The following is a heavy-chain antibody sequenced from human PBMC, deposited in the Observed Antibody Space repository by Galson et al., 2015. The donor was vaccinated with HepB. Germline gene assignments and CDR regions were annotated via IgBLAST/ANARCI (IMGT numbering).Heavy chain of an antibody. CDR2: LYWNDDK. CDR1: GFSLRTSGVG. Sequence: PALVKPTQTLTLTCTFSGFSLRTSGVGVGWIRQPPGKALEWLALLYWNDDKHYSPSLKSRLTITKDTSKNQVVLRMTNMDPVDTATYYCAHGYSSGWPFYWGQGTLLTVSS. J-gene: IGHJ4*02. V-gene: IGHV2-5*01. D-gene: IGHD6-19*01. CDR3: AHGYSSGWPFY.